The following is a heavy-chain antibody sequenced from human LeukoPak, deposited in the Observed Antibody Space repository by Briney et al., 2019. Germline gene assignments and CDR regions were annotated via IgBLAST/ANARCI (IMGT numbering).Heavy chain of an antibody. CDR2: ISSISSYI. J-gene: IGHJ5*02. CDR1: GFTFSSYA. V-gene: IGHV3-21*01. Sequence: GGSLRLSCAVSGFTFSSYAMSCVRQAPGKGLEWVSSISSISSYIYYADSVKGRFTISRDNAKNSLYLQMNSLRAEDMAVYYCARDYSYYDFWSGYLTNWFDPWGQGTLVTVSS. CDR3: ARDYSYYDFWSGYLTNWFDP. D-gene: IGHD3-3*01.